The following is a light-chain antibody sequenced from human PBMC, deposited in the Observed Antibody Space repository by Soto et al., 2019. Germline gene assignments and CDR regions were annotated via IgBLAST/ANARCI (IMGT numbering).Light chain of an antibody. Sequence: QAVVTQPPSASGTPGQRVAISCSGGSSNIGSNSVNWYQQLPGTAPKLLIYTNNLRPSGVPDRFSGSKSGTSASLAISGLQSDDEADYYCAAWDDSLDGHVVFGGGTKLTVL. CDR3: AAWDDSLDGHVV. V-gene: IGLV1-44*01. CDR1: SSNIGSNS. J-gene: IGLJ2*01. CDR2: TNN.